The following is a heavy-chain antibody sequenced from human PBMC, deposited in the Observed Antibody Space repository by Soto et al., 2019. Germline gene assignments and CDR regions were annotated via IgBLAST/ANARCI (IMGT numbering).Heavy chain of an antibody. D-gene: IGHD2-15*01. CDR1: GGSINNNHYY. CDR2: ISRSGTT. J-gene: IGHJ5*02. V-gene: IGHV4-39*07. CDR3: ARDLKEYCSDGKCNWFDP. Sequence: SETLSLTCTVSGGSINNNHYYWGWVRQPPGKGLEWIASISRSGTTYYNPSLKSRVTISFDASKNQISLQVRSATAADAAVYYCARDLKEYCSDGKCNWFDPWGQGTLVTVSS.